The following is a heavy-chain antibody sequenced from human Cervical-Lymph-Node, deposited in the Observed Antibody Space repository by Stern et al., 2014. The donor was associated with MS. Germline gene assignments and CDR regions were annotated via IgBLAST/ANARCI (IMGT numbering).Heavy chain of an antibody. V-gene: IGHV1-69*06. D-gene: IGHD2-15*01. J-gene: IGHJ4*02. CDR1: GGTFGNYG. Sequence: QVQLVQSGAEVKKPGSSLKVSCKASGGTFGNYGITWVRQAHGQGLEWMGGIIPILATANYAQQFQGRVTMTADKSTSTAYMELSSLTSEDTAIYYCARDYSALDSWGQGTLVTVSS. CDR3: ARDYSALDS. CDR2: IIPILATA.